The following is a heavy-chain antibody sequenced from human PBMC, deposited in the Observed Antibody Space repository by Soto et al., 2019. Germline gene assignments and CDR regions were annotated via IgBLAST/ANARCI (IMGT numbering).Heavy chain of an antibody. CDR1: GFTFDDYA. D-gene: IGHD4-4*01. CDR2: ISWNSGSI. J-gene: IGHJ6*02. V-gene: IGHV3-9*01. Sequence: PGGSLRLSCAASGFTFDDYAMHWVRQAPGKGLEWVSGISWNSGSIGYADSVKGRFTISRDNAKNSLYLQMNSLRAEDTAVYYCARATVTTIYYYYGMDVWGQGTTVTVSS. CDR3: ARATVTTIYYYYGMDV.